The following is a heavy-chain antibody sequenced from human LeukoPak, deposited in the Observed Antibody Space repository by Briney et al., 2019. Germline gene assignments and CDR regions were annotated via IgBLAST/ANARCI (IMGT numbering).Heavy chain of an antibody. CDR3: ARHGDTYYFDY. CDR2: IYYSGST. CDR1: GDSISSYY. J-gene: IGHJ4*02. Sequence: SETLSLTCTVSGDSISSYYWSWIRQPPGKGLEWIGYIYYSGSTNYNPPLKSRVTISVDTSKNQFSLKLSSVTAADTAVYYCARHGDTYYFDYWGQGTLVTVSS. V-gene: IGHV4-59*08. D-gene: IGHD2-21*02.